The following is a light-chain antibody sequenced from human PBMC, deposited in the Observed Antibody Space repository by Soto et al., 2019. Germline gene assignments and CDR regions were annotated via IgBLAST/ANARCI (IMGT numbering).Light chain of an antibody. CDR2: DVS. Sequence: HSVLTKPASVYGAPGQSITISCTGTGSDVGGYNYVSWYQQHPGKAPKFMIYDVSNRPSGVSNRFSGSKSGNTASLTISGLQAEDEADYYCSSYTTSNTRQIVFGTGTKVTVL. J-gene: IGLJ1*01. CDR3: SSYTTSNTRQIV. CDR1: GSDVGGYNY. V-gene: IGLV2-14*01.